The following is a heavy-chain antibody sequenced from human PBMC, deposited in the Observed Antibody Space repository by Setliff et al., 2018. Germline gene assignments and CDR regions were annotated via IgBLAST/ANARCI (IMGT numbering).Heavy chain of an antibody. Sequence: SETLSLTCTVSGDSISSRRNYWGWFRQPAGKELEWIGQIYTSWSTNYNPSLKSRVTISLDTSRKQFSLKLTSVTAADTAVYYCVRDAGDGYGVDAYAGGGFDIWGQGTMVTVSS. CDR2: IYTSWST. V-gene: IGHV4-61*09. D-gene: IGHD4-17*01. J-gene: IGHJ3*02. CDR1: GDSISSRRNY. CDR3: VRDAGDGYGVDAYAGGGFDI.